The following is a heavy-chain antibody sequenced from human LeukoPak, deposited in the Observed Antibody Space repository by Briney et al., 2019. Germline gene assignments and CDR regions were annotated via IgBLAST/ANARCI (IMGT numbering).Heavy chain of an antibody. CDR2: IHPGDSDT. CDR1: GYSLTSYW. D-gene: IGHD2-2*01. J-gene: IGHJ3*02. Sequence: PGESLKISCKGSGYSLTSYWIGWVRQMPGKGLEWMGIIHPGDSDTRYSPSFQGQVTISADKSISTAYLQWSSLKASDTAMYYCARQKGYCSSTSCPQAAFDIWGQGTMVTVSS. V-gene: IGHV5-51*01. CDR3: ARQKGYCSSTSCPQAAFDI.